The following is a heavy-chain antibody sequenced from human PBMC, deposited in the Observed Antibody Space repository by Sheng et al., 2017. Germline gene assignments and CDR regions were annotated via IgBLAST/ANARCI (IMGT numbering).Heavy chain of an antibody. V-gene: IGHV3-23*01. CDR1: GFTFSHFA. D-gene: IGHD3-22*01. Sequence: EVQLLESGGGLVQPGGSLRLSCAASGFTFSHFAMSWVRQAPGKGLEWVSTISGDGGDTYYADSVKGRFTISRDISKNTLFLQMNSLRAEDTAIFYCAKSPFYYDSSGYYYYFDYWGQGTLVTV. CDR3: AKSPFYYDSSGYYYYFDY. J-gene: IGHJ4*02. CDR2: ISGDGGDT.